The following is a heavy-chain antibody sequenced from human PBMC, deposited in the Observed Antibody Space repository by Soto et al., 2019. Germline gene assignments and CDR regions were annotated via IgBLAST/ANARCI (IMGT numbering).Heavy chain of an antibody. J-gene: IGHJ4*02. CDR1: GGSISSSSYY. Sequence: SETLSLTCTVSGGSISSSSYYWGWIRQPPGKGLEWIGSIYYSGSTYYNPSLKSRVTISVDTSKNQFSLKLSSVTAADTAVYYCARGSPNRNANVENWGQGTLVTVSS. CDR3: ARGSPNRNANVEN. D-gene: IGHD2-15*01. V-gene: IGHV4-39*01. CDR2: IYYSGST.